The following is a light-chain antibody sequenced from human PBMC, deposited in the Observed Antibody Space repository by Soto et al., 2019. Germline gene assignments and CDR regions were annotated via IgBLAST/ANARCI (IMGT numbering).Light chain of an antibody. CDR2: DAS. Sequence: DIQMTQSPSTLSASVGDRVTITCRASQSIRNYLAWYQQEPGKAPRLLIYDASSLESAVPSRFSGSGSGTEFSLTISSLQPDDFATYYCQHYNSYPWTFGQGTKVEIK. CDR3: QHYNSYPWT. V-gene: IGKV1-5*01. J-gene: IGKJ1*01. CDR1: QSIRNY.